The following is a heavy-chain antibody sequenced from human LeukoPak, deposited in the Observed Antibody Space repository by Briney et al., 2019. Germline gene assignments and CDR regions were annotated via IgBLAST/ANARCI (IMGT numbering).Heavy chain of an antibody. J-gene: IGHJ4*02. CDR2: ISGSGGST. V-gene: IGHV3-23*01. Sequence: GGTLRLSCAASGFTFSSYGMSWVRQAPGKGLEWVSAISGSGGSTYYADSVKGRFTISRDNSKNTLYLQMNSLRAEDTAVYYCAKDQADSSGWYLGYWGQGTLVTVSS. D-gene: IGHD6-19*01. CDR3: AKDQADSSGWYLGY. CDR1: GFTFSSYG.